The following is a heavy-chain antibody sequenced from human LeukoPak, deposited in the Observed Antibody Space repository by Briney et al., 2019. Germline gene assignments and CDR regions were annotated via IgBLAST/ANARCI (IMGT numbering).Heavy chain of an antibody. CDR3: ARQYSGRGGMDV. Sequence: SETLSLTCTASGGSISSYYWSWIRQPPGKGLEWIGYIYYSGSTNYNPSLKSRVTISVDTSKNQFSLKLSSVTAADTAVYYCARQYSGRGGMDVWGQGTTVTVSS. D-gene: IGHD2-21*01. V-gene: IGHV4-59*08. J-gene: IGHJ6*02. CDR2: IYYSGST. CDR1: GGSISSYY.